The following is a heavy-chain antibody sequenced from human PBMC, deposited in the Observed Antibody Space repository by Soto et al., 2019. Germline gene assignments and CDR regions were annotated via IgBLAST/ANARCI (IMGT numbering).Heavy chain of an antibody. V-gene: IGHV1-69*01. Sequence: QVQLVQSGAEVKKPGSSVKVSCKASGGTFSSYAISWVRQAPGQGLEWMGGIIPIFGTANYAQKFQGRVTITADESTSTAYMELSSLRSEGTAVYYCARARFSLAAIHDAFDIWGQGTMVTVSS. D-gene: IGHD2-21*02. J-gene: IGHJ3*02. CDR2: IIPIFGTA. CDR3: ARARFSLAAIHDAFDI. CDR1: GGTFSSYA.